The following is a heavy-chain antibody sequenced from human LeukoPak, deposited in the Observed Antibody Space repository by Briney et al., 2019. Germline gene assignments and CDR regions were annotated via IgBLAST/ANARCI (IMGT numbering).Heavy chain of an antibody. J-gene: IGHJ3*02. CDR3: ARHKRKYYDILTGYETPNDAFDI. CDR1: GGSISSGGYY. CDR2: IYYSGST. V-gene: IGHV4-31*03. Sequence: SETLSLTCTVSGGSISSGGYYWSWIRQHPGKGLEWIGYIYYSGSTYYNPSLKSRVTISVDTSKNQFSLKLSSVTAADTAVYYCARHKRKYYDILTGYETPNDAFDIWGQGTMVTVSS. D-gene: IGHD3-9*01.